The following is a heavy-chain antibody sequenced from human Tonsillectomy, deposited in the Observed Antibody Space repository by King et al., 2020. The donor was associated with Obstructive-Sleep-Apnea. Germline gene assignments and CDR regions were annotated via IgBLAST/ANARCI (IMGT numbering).Heavy chain of an antibody. Sequence: QLQLQESGPGLVKPSETLSLTCTVSGGSTSSYHWSWVRQPPGKGLEWIGYIYNSGSTTYNPSLKSRVTISVDTSKSQVSLKLSSVTAADTAVYYCAGGWIVDAPMGPNFDYWGQGMLVTVSS. J-gene: IGHJ4*02. D-gene: IGHD5-18*01. V-gene: IGHV4-59*01. CDR2: IYNSGST. CDR1: GGSTSSYH. CDR3: AGGWIVDAPMGPNFDY.